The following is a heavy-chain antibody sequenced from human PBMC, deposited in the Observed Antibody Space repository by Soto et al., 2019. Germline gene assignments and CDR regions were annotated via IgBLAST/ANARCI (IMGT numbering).Heavy chain of an antibody. CDR1: GIAFPSYA. D-gene: IGHD6-19*01. Sequence: QVQLVESGGGVVQPGKSLRLSCVVSGIAFPSYAMHWVRQTPGKGLEWVAVMSAHGDKQYYADSVKGRFTISRDNANNTLYLQMHSLGVEDTAVYYCATNSAWCTVYYFDFWGQGTPVTVSS. J-gene: IGHJ4*02. V-gene: IGHV3-30-3*01. CDR2: MSAHGDKQ. CDR3: ATNSAWCTVYYFDF.